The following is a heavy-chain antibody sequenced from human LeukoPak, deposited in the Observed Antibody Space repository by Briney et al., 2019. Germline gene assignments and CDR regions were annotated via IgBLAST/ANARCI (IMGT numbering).Heavy chain of an antibody. CDR2: IYHSGST. J-gene: IGHJ6*02. Sequence: PSETLSLTCTVSGYSISSGYYWGWIRQPPGKGLEWIGSIYHSGSTYYNPSLKSRVTISVDTSKNQFSLKLSSVTAADTAVYYCARDLSSSWYYYYYGMDVWGQGTTVTVSS. V-gene: IGHV4-38-2*02. CDR1: GYSISSGYY. D-gene: IGHD6-13*01. CDR3: ARDLSSSWYYYYYGMDV.